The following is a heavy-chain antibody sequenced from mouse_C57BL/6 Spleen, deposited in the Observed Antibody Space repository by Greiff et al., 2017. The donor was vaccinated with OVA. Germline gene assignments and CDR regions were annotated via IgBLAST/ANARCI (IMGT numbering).Heavy chain of an antibody. Sequence: QVQLQQSGAELVRPGASVTLSCKASGYTFTDYEMHWVKQTPVHGLEWIGAIDPETGGTAYNQKFKGKAILTADKSSSTAYMELRSLTSEDSAVYYCTIIYYGNSLGVWGTGTTVTVSS. V-gene: IGHV1-15*01. CDR3: TIIYYGNSLGV. D-gene: IGHD2-1*01. CDR1: GYTFTDYE. CDR2: IDPETGGT. J-gene: IGHJ1*03.